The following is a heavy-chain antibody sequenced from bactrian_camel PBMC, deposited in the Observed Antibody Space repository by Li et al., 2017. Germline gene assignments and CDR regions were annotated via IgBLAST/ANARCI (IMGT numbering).Heavy chain of an antibody. CDR2: IESDGST. Sequence: HVQLVESGGGSVQAGGSLSLSCAASGYTYCMAWFRQIPDKEREGVAGIESDGSTSYADSVKGRFTVSQDSAKNILYLQMNNLQPDDTAMYFCAAARTTYCFIDLPSTFTSWGQETQVTVS. J-gene: IGHJ4*01. V-gene: IGHV3S9*01. CDR3: AAARTTYCFIDLPSTFTS. CDR1: GYTYC. D-gene: IGHD3*01.